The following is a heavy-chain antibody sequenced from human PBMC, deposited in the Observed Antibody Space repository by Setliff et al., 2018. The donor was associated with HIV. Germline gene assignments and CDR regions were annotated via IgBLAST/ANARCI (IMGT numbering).Heavy chain of an antibody. Sequence: PSETLSLTCTVSGGSISSSTYHWSWIRQPAGKGLEWIGRIYTSGSTNYNPSLKSRVTMSVDTSKNQFSLKLSSVTAADTAVYYCARLRYSVFDYWGHGTLVTVSS. J-gene: IGHJ4*01. CDR1: GGSISSSTYH. CDR3: ARLRYSVFDY. CDR2: IYTSGST. D-gene: IGHD3-9*01. V-gene: IGHV4-61*02.